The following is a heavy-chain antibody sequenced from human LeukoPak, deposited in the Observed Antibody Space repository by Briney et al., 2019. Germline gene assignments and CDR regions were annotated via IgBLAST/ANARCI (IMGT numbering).Heavy chain of an antibody. V-gene: IGHV3-30*02. CDR1: GFTFSSYG. CDR2: IRYDGSNK. CDR3: AKDAFPYCSSTSCYPYFDY. D-gene: IGHD2-2*01. J-gene: IGHJ4*02. Sequence: GGSLRLSCAASGFTFSSYGMHWVRQAPGKGLEWVAFIRYDGSNKYYADSVKGRFTISRDNSKNTLYLQMNSLRAEDTAVYYCAKDAFPYCSSTSCYPYFDYWGQGTLVTVSS.